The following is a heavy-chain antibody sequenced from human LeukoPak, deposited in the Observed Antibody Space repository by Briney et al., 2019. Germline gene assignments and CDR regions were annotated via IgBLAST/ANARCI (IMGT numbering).Heavy chain of an antibody. CDR3: ARGRSRRYYGSGSIDAFDI. CDR1: GGSFSGYY. V-gene: IGHV4-34*01. D-gene: IGHD3-10*01. CDR2: INHSGST. J-gene: IGHJ3*02. Sequence: KTSETLSLTCAVYGGSFSGYYWSWIRQPPGKGLEWIGEINHSGSTNYNPSLKSRVTISVDTSKNQFSLKLGSVTAADTAVYYCARGRSRRYYGSGSIDAFDIWGQGTMVTVSS.